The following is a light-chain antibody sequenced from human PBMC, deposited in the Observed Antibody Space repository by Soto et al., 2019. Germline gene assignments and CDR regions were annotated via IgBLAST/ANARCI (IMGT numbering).Light chain of an antibody. CDR1: QSINRH. Sequence: EIVLTQSPATLSLSPGERATLSCRASQSINRHLAWYQQKPGQAPRLLIYSASTRATGIPDRFSGSVSGTDFTLTISRLQPEDFAVYYCHQYTGSPHTFGGGTKVE. CDR3: HQYTGSPHT. V-gene: IGKV3-20*01. J-gene: IGKJ4*01. CDR2: SAS.